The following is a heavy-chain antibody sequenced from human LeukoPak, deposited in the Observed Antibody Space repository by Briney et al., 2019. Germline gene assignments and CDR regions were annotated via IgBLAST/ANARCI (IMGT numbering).Heavy chain of an antibody. CDR2: IYYSGST. V-gene: IGHV4-31*03. CDR1: GGSISSGGYY. D-gene: IGHD3-22*01. CDR3: ARVIPDYYDSSGLPSFIDV. Sequence: SETLSLTCTVSGGSISSGGYYWSWIRQHPGKGLEWIGYIYYSGSTYYNPSLKSRVTISVDTSKNQFSLKLSSVTAADTAVYYCARVIPDYYDSSGLPSFIDVWGQGTTVTVSS. J-gene: IGHJ6*02.